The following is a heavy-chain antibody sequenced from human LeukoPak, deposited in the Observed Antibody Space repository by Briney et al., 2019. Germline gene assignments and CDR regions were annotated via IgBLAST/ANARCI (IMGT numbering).Heavy chain of an antibody. V-gene: IGHV3-48*03. J-gene: IGHJ4*02. CDR3: AAVIDY. CDR2: ISNSGTTK. Sequence: GGSLRLSCAASGFTFSNYEMNWIRQAPGKGLEWISYISNSGTTKYYADSVKGRFTISRDNAKSSLYLQMNSLRAEDTAVYYCAAVIDYWGQGTLVTVSS. CDR1: GFTFSNYE.